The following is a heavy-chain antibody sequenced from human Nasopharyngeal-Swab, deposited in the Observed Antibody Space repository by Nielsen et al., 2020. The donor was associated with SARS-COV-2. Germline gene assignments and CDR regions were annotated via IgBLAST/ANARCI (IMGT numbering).Heavy chain of an antibody. J-gene: IGHJ6*02. Sequence: GESLKISCAASGFTFSSYWMSWVRQAPGKGLEWVANIKQDGSETYYVDSVKGRFTISRDNAKNSLYLQMNSLRAEDTAVYYCARDGTAAGGDYYYYYGMDVWGQGTTVTVSS. CDR2: IKQDGSET. V-gene: IGHV3-7*01. D-gene: IGHD6-13*01. CDR1: GFTFSSYW. CDR3: ARDGTAAGGDYYYYYGMDV.